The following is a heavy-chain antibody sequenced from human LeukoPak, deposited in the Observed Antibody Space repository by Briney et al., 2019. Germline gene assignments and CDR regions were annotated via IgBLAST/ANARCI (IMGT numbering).Heavy chain of an antibody. D-gene: IGHD6-19*01. CDR1: GGSISSSN. V-gene: IGHV3-23*01. J-gene: IGHJ4*02. CDR3: ARDSSGWYDY. CDR2: ISGSGGST. Sequence: GTLSLTCAVSGGSISSSNWWSWVRQAPGKGLEWVSAISGSGGSTYYADSVKGRFTISRDNAKNSLYLQMNSLRAEDTAVYYCARDSSGWYDYWGQGTLVTVSS.